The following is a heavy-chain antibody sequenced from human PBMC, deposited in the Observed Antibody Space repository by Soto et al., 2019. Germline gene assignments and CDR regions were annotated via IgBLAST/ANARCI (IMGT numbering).Heavy chain of an antibody. Sequence: EVQLVESGGGLVKPGGSLRLSCAASGFTFSSYSMNWVCQAPGKGLEWVSSISSSSSYIYYADSVKGRFTISRDNAKNSLYLQMNSLRAEDTAVYYCARVAYCSGGSRSTYYMDVWGKGTTVTVSS. CDR3: ARVAYCSGGSRSTYYMDV. CDR1: GFTFSSYS. CDR2: ISSSSSYI. J-gene: IGHJ6*03. V-gene: IGHV3-21*01. D-gene: IGHD2-15*01.